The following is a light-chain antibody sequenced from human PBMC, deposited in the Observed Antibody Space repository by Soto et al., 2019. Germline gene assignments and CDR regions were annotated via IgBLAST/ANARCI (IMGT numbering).Light chain of an antibody. J-gene: IGKJ4*01. V-gene: IGKV1-5*01. CDR1: QSVSSW. CDR2: DAS. CDR3: QQYSSYPLT. Sequence: DIQITHSPSTLSASVGDRVTITCRGSQSVSSWLAWYQQKPGRAPKLLTYDASNLQSGVPSRFSGSGSGTEFSLTISSLQPDDFATYYCQQYSSYPLTLGGGTKVDIK.